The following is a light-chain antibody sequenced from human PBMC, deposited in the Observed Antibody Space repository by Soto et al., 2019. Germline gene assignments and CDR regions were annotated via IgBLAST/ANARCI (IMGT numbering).Light chain of an antibody. CDR2: AAS. CDR3: QQANSFPLT. CDR1: QIITTW. J-gene: IGKJ4*01. V-gene: IGKV1-12*01. Sequence: DIQMTQSPSAVSAYVGDSVTITCRASQIITTWLAWYQQKPGKAPKLLIYAASSLQSGVPSRFSGSGSGTDFTLTISSLQPEDFATYYCQQANSFPLTFGGGTKVDIK.